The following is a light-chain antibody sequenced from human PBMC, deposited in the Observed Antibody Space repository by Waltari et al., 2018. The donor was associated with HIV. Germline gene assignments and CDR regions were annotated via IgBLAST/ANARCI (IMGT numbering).Light chain of an antibody. V-gene: IGLV1-47*01. J-gene: IGLJ3*02. CDR3: AVWDVSLNGRV. CDR2: RNY. CDR1: SSNIGSNH. Sequence: QSVLSQPPSASGTPGQRVTFSCSGSSSNIGSNHVYWYQQFPGTAPELLIYRNYQRPSGVPGRFSGAKSGTSGSLAISGLRSEDEADYYCAVWDVSLNGRVFGGGTKLTVL.